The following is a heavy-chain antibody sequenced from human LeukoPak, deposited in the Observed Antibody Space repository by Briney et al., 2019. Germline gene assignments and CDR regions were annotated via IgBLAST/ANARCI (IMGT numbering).Heavy chain of an antibody. Sequence: ASVKVSCKASGYTFTGYYMHWVRQAPGQGLEWMGWINPNSGGTNYAQKFRGRVTMTRDTSISTAYMELCRLRSDDTAVYYCARVLIAVAGRPFDYWGQGTLVTVSS. V-gene: IGHV1-2*02. J-gene: IGHJ4*02. CDR1: GYTFTGYY. CDR3: ARVLIAVAGRPFDY. D-gene: IGHD6-19*01. CDR2: INPNSGGT.